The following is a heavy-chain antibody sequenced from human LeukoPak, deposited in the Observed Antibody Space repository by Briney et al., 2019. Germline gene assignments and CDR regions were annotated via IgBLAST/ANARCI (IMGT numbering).Heavy chain of an antibody. CDR2: IYGDDET. V-gene: IGHV3-53*01. D-gene: IGHD1/OR15-1a*01. CDR1: GFTITTNY. Sequence: GGSLRLSCAASGFTITTNYMNWVRQAPGKGLEWVSVIYGDDETNYADSVKGRFTISRDNSKNTLYLQMNSLRADDTAVYYCAREAVMPVAPVKIGTSDRPLYEYYGLDVWGQGTTVTVSS. CDR3: AREAVMPVAPVKIGTSDRPLYEYYGLDV. J-gene: IGHJ6*02.